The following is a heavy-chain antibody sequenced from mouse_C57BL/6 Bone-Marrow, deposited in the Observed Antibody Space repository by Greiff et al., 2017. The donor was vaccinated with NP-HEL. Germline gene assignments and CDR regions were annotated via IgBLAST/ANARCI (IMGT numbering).Heavy chain of an antibody. CDR2: IYPGGGYT. V-gene: IGHV1-63*01. CDR3: ARSDYSNYVDYAMDY. J-gene: IGHJ4*01. Sequence: VQLQQSGAELVRPGTSVKMSCKASGYTFTNYWIGWAKQRPGHGLEWIGDIYPGGGYTNSNEKFKGKATLTADKSSSTAYMQFSSLTSEDSAIYYCARSDYSNYVDYAMDYWGQGTSVTVSS. CDR1: GYTFTNYW. D-gene: IGHD2-5*01.